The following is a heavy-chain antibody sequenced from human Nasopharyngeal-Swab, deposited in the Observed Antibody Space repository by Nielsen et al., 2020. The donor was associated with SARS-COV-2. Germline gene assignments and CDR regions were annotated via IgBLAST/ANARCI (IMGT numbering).Heavy chain of an antibody. CDR1: GFTFSDSA. J-gene: IGHJ4*02. Sequence: GGSLRLSCAASGFTFSDSAIHWVRQASGKGLEWVGRVRSKGNNYATAYSASVKGRFIIFRDDPTNTAFLRMNSLKTEDTAVYYCTRCGGGCYSGRDYWGQGTLVTVSS. CDR2: VRSKGNNYAT. D-gene: IGHD2-15*01. CDR3: TRCGGGCYSGRDY. V-gene: IGHV3-73*01.